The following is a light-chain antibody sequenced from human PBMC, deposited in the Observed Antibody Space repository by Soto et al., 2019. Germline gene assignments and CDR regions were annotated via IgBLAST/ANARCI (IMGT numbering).Light chain of an antibody. CDR2: EVS. J-gene: IGLJ2*01. CDR3: SSFASNRDVV. CDR1: SSDVGGYNY. V-gene: IGLV2-14*01. Sequence: QSALTQPASVSGSPGQSITISCTGTSSDVGGYNYVSWYQQHPGKAPILMIYEVSNRPSGVSNRFSGSKSGNTASLTISGLQAEDEAVSFCSSFASNRDVVFGGGTKVAVL.